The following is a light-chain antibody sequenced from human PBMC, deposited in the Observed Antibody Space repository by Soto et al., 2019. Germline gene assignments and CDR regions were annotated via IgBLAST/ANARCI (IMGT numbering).Light chain of an antibody. CDR1: SGDVGSYKY. CDR2: EVN. CDR3: SSYPITSAPVI. V-gene: IGLV2-14*01. Sequence: QSVLTQPASVSGSPGQSISVSCTGSSGDVGSYKYVSWYQQHPGKAPKLIIYEVNKRPSGVSDRFSGSKSGNTASLTISGLQAVDEGEYYCSSYPITSAPVIFRGGTKLTV. J-gene: IGLJ2*01.